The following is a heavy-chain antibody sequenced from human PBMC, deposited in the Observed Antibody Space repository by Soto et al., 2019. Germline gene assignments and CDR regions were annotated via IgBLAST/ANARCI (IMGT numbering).Heavy chain of an antibody. J-gene: IGHJ5*01. CDR3: TRSGYCSPPDS. V-gene: IGHV1-18*01. D-gene: IGHD3-22*01. CDR1: GYTFTSYG. CDR2: ISAYNGNT. Sequence: QVQLVQSGAEVKKPGASVKVSCKASGYTFTSYGISWVRQAPVQGLEWMGWISAYNGNTNYAQNLQGRVTMTTDTSTSRVYMELRSLRSDDTAVYSCTRSGYCSPPDSWGQGTLVTVSS.